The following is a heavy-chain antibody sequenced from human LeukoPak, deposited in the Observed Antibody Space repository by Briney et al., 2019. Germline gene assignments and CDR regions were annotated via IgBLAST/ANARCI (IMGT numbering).Heavy chain of an antibody. D-gene: IGHD5-18*01. J-gene: IGHJ4*02. Sequence: SETLSLTCAVYGGSFSGYYWSWIRQPPGKGLEWIGEINHSGSTNYNPSLKSRVTLSVDTSKNQFSLKLSSVTAADTAVYYCARGSDVDTAMVLYFDYWGQGTLVTVSS. CDR1: GGSFSGYY. CDR3: ARGSDVDTAMVLYFDY. CDR2: INHSGST. V-gene: IGHV4-34*01.